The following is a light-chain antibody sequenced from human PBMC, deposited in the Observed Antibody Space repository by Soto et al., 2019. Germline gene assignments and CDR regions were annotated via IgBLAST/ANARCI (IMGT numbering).Light chain of an antibody. CDR1: QSVSKY. J-gene: IGKJ2*01. CDR2: DAS. Sequence: EIVLTQSPATLSLSPGERATLSCRASQSVSKYVAWYQQKPGQVPRLVIYDASIRATGIPARFSGSVSGTDFTLTISSLEPEDFAVYYCQQRSRPPYAFGQGTKLDIK. CDR3: QQRSRPPYA. V-gene: IGKV3-11*01.